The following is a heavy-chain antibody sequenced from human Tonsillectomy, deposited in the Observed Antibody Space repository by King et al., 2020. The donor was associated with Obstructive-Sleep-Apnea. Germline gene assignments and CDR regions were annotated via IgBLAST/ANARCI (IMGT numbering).Heavy chain of an antibody. CDR3: AREFLYCSGGSCYFDY. CDR1: GYTFTGYY. J-gene: IGHJ4*02. CDR2: INPNSGGT. D-gene: IGHD2-15*01. Sequence: QLVQSGAEVKKPGASVKVSCKASGYTFTGYYMHWVRQAPGQGLEWMGWINPNSGGTNYAQKFQGWVTMTRDTSLSTAYMELSRLRSDDTAVYYCAREFLYCSGGSCYFDYWGQGTLVTVSS. V-gene: IGHV1-2*04.